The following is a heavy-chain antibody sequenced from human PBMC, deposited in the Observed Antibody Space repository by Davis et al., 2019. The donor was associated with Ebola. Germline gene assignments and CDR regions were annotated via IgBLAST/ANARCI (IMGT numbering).Heavy chain of an antibody. J-gene: IGHJ4*02. CDR2: IRSKANSYAT. V-gene: IGHV3-73*01. Sequence: GESLKISCAASGFTFSGSAMHWVRQASGKGLEWVGRIRSKANSYATAYAASVKGRFTISRDYSKNTAYLQMNSLKTEDTAVYYCAKVEFGIQGYWGQGTLVTVSS. CDR1: GFTFSGSA. CDR3: AKVEFGIQGY. D-gene: IGHD2-21*01.